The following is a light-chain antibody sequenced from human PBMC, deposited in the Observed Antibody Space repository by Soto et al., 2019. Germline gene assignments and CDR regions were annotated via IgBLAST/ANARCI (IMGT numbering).Light chain of an antibody. J-gene: IGKJ5*01. CDR2: GSF. V-gene: IGKV3-15*01. CDR3: QQYNDRPPIT. Sequence: EVVTTQSPATLSVSPGERATLSCRASQGLGTNVAWYQQKPGQAPRLLIVGSFARATGIPARFSGSGSGSEFTLTISGLQSEDFAVYYCQQYNDRPPITFGQGTRLEIK. CDR1: QGLGTN.